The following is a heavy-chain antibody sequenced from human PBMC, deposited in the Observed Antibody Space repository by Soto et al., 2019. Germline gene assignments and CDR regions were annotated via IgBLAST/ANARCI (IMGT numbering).Heavy chain of an antibody. CDR3: AKEMIASTLADFFDY. V-gene: IGHV3-23*01. D-gene: IGHD2-21*01. CDR2: ISGSGVRT. CDR1: GFTFSNYG. J-gene: IGHJ4*02. Sequence: EVQLLESGGGLIQPGGSLRLSCEASGFTFSNYGMTWVRLAPGKGLEWVSPISGSGVRTFYADPVKGRFTIPRDNSKNTLYLQMNSLRAEDTAVYYCAKEMIASTLADFFDYWGQGTLVTVSS.